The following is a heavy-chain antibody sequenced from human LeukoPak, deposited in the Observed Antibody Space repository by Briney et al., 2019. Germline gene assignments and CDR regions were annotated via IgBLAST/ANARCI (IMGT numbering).Heavy chain of an antibody. CDR3: ARALAVRRIFDY. D-gene: IGHD6-19*01. CDR1: GYTFTRYY. V-gene: IGHV1-2*04. Sequence: ASVKVSCKASGYTFTRYYMHWVRQAPGQGLEWMGWINPNSGGTNYAQKFQGWLTMTRDTSISTAYMELSRLRSDDTAVYYCARALAVRRIFDYWGQGTLVTVSS. J-gene: IGHJ4*02. CDR2: INPNSGGT.